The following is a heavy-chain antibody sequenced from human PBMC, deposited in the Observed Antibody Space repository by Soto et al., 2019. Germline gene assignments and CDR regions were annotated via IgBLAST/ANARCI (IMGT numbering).Heavy chain of an antibody. D-gene: IGHD2-15*01. CDR3: AKDSFCSGGSCYTDC. Sequence: EVQLLESGGGLVQPGGSLRLSCAASGFTFSSYAMTWVRQAPGKGLECVSAISGSGGTTYYADSVKGRFTISRDNSKSTLLLQMNSLRAEDTAVDYCAKDSFCSGGSCYTDCWGQGTLVTVSS. CDR2: ISGSGGTT. CDR1: GFTFSSYA. J-gene: IGHJ4*02. V-gene: IGHV3-23*01.